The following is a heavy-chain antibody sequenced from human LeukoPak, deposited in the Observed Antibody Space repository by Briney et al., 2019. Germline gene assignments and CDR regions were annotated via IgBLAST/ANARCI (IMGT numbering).Heavy chain of an antibody. Sequence: PSQTLSLTCTVSGGSISSGGYYWSWIRQPPGKGLEWIGYIYQSGSTFYNPSLKSRVTMSVDTSKNQFSLKLSSVTAADTAVYYCARDFLERYCSSTSCYTAFDIWGQGTMVTVSS. D-gene: IGHD2-2*02. CDR1: GGSISSGGYY. CDR2: IYQSGST. J-gene: IGHJ3*02. CDR3: ARDFLERYCSSTSCYTAFDI. V-gene: IGHV4-30-2*01.